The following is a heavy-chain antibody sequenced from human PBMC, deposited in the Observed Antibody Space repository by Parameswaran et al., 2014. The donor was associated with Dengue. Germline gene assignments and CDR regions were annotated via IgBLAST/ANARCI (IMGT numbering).Heavy chain of an antibody. J-gene: IGHJ4*02. V-gene: IGHV6-1*01. Sequence: WIRQSPSRGLEWLGRTYYRSKWYNDYAVSVKSRITINPDTSKNQFSLQLNSVTPEDTAVYYCARDEEGATFDYWGQGTLVTVSS. D-gene: IGHD1-26*01. CDR3: ARDEEGATFDY. CDR2: TYYRSKWYN.